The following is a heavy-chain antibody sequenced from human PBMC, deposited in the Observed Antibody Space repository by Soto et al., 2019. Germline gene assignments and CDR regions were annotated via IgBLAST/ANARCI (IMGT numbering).Heavy chain of an antibody. D-gene: IGHD7-27*01. V-gene: IGHV1-3*01. CDR2: INAGYGNT. Sequence: GASVKVSCKASGYTFSSYAMHWVRQAPGQRLEWMGWINAGYGNTKSSQKFQDRVTISRDTSASTAYMELTGLRSEDTAAYYCARDTGDGTFDFWGQGTLVTVSS. CDR3: ARDTGDGTFDF. J-gene: IGHJ4*02. CDR1: GYTFSSYA.